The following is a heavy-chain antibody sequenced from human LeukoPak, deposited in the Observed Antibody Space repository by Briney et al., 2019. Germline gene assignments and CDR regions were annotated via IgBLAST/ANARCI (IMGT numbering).Heavy chain of an antibody. V-gene: IGHV4-59*11. CDR1: GGSISSHY. CDR2: IYYSGST. Sequence: PSETLSLTCTVSGGSISSHYWSWIRQPPGKGLEWIGYIYYSGSTKYKPSLKSRVTISVDTSKNQFSLKLSSVTAADTAVYYCARGRFLDAFDIWGQGTMVTVSS. CDR3: ARGRFLDAFDI. J-gene: IGHJ3*02. D-gene: IGHD3-3*01.